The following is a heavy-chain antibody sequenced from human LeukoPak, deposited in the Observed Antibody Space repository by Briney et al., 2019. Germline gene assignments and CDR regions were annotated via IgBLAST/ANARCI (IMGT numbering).Heavy chain of an antibody. V-gene: IGHV3-21*01. CDR3: ARCPVPGRGDYFDY. Sequence: PGGSLRLSCVASAFTFRTYSMHWVRQAPGKGLEWVSSISSSSSYIYYADSVKGRFTISRDNAKNSLYLQMNSLRAEDTAVYYCARCPVPGRGDYFDYWGQGTLVTVSS. D-gene: IGHD6-19*01. CDR1: AFTFRTYS. CDR2: ISSSSSYI. J-gene: IGHJ4*02.